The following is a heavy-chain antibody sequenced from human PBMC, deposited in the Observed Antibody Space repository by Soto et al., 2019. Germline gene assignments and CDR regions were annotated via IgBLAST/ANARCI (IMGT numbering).Heavy chain of an antibody. V-gene: IGHV4-31*03. Sequence: QVQLQDSGPGPVKPSQTLSLTCSVSGGPISRGGYYWSWIRQHPGKGLEWIGYLYYTGSTSYNPSLQRRLTRSLDTSETQFSLRLSSVTAADTAVYYWAIFRGWPTYYFDHWGQGTLVSVSS. CDR3: AIFRGWPTYYFDH. D-gene: IGHD3-10*01. J-gene: IGHJ4*02. CDR1: GGPISRGGYY. CDR2: LYYTGST.